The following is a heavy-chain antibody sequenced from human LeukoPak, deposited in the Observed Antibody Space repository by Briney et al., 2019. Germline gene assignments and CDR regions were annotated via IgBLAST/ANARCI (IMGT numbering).Heavy chain of an antibody. Sequence: KPSETLSLTCAVYGGSFSGYYWSWIRQPPGKGLEWIGEINHSGSTNYNPSLKSRVTISVDTSKNQFSLKLSSVTAADTAVYYCARVGMITFGGVIAYYYYYYMDAWGKGTTVTVSS. CDR3: ARVGMITFGGVIAYYYYYYMDA. D-gene: IGHD3-16*02. CDR2: INHSGST. V-gene: IGHV4-34*01. CDR1: GGSFSGYY. J-gene: IGHJ6*03.